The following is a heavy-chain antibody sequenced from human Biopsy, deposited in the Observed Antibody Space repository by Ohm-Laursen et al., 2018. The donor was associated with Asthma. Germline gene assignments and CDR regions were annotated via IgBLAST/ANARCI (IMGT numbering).Heavy chain of an antibody. CDR3: ARGFICRGDHCPGPSAFDM. J-gene: IGHJ3*02. CDR2: MSFDGRQT. Sequence: SLRLSCAASGFSFNSYGMHWVRQAPGKGLEWVAVMSFDGRQTYYADSVKGRFTISRDNSKNTLYLQMNSLRAEDTAVYYCARGFICRGDHCPGPSAFDMWGQGTMVTVSS. D-gene: IGHD2-15*01. V-gene: IGHV3-30*03. CDR1: GFSFNSYG.